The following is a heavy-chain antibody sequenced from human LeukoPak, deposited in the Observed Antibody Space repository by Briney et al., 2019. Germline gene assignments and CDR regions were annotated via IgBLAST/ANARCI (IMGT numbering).Heavy chain of an antibody. D-gene: IGHD3-10*01. Sequence: PSETLSLTCAVYGGSFSGYYWNWIRQPPGKGLEWIGEINHSGSTNYNPSLKSRVTISVDTSKNQFSLKLSSVTAADTAVYYCARGSLLWFGELLSGWFDPWGQGTLVTVSS. CDR3: ARGSLLWFGELLSGWFDP. CDR1: GGSFSGYY. CDR2: INHSGST. V-gene: IGHV4-34*01. J-gene: IGHJ5*02.